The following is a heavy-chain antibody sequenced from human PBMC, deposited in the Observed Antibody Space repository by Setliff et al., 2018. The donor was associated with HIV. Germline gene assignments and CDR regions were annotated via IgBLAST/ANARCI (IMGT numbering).Heavy chain of an antibody. CDR1: GFTFRNYW. D-gene: IGHD4-4*01. V-gene: IGHV3-74*01. J-gene: IGHJ6*02. Sequence: GGSLRLSCAASGFTFRNYWMHWVRQAPGKGLVWVSRIDGDGSGTSYANSVQGRFTISRDNAKNTLYLQMNSLRAEDTAVYYCVRDITTCWDVWGQGTTVTVSS. CDR2: IDGDGSGT. CDR3: VRDITTCWDV.